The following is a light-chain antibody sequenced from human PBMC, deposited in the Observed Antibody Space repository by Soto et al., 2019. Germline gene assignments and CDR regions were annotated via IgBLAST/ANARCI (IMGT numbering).Light chain of an antibody. CDR2: DVS. Sequence: EIVMTQSPATLSVSPGERGTLSCRASESVTNYLAWYQQKPGQAPRLLVYDVSNRATGTPARFSGGGSGTDFTLTISNLEPEDFAVYYCQHRMNWPLTCGQGTRREIK. J-gene: IGKJ5*01. CDR3: QHRMNWPLT. V-gene: IGKV3-11*01. CDR1: ESVTNY.